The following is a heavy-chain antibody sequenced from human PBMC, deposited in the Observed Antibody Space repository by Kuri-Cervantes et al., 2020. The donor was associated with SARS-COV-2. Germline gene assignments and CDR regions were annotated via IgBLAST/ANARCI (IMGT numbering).Heavy chain of an antibody. CDR2: IHYSGST. D-gene: IGHD6-19*01. CDR3: AGSSGWYTYYYYGMDV. J-gene: IGHJ6*02. V-gene: IGHV4-61*01. CDR1: GGSISSGSYY. Sequence: GSLRLSCTVSGGSISSGSYYWSWIRQPPGKGLEWIGYIHYSGSTNYNPSLKSRVTISVDTSKNQFSLKLSSVTAADTAVYYCAGSSGWYTYYYYGMDVWGQGTTVTVSS.